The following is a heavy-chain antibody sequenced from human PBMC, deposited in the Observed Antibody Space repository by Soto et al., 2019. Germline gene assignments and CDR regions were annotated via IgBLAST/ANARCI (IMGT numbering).Heavy chain of an antibody. CDR2: VYWNDER. V-gene: IGHV2-5*01. CDR1: GFSLTTTGVG. J-gene: IGHJ4*02. CDR3: AHYDISGYSSHFDS. Sequence: QIALQESGPTVVKPTQTLPLTCTFSGFSLTTTGVGVGWIRHAPGKALEWLAMVYWNDERRYSPSLKSRLPINQDTSKNQVVLTMTYMDPVDTATYFCAHYDISGYSSHFDSWGKGTLFPVSS. D-gene: IGHD3-22*01.